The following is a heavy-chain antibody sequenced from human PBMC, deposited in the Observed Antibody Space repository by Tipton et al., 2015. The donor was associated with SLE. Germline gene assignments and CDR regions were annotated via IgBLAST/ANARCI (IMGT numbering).Heavy chain of an antibody. CDR2: VYYLGAT. V-gene: IGHV4-59*12. CDR3: ARVVNFHSVLMVSPEAEYFEK. D-gene: IGHD2-8*01. Sequence: TLSPTCTVSNGSINLYYWSWIRQSPGKGLEYIGHVYYLGATNYSPSFESRVAMSVDTSKNQFSLKVNSVTAADTAVYYCARVVNFHSVLMVSPEAEYFEKWGQGTLVTVSS. J-gene: IGHJ1*01. CDR1: NGSINLYY.